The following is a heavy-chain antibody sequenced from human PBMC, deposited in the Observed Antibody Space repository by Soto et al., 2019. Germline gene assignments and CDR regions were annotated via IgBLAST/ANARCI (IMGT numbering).Heavy chain of an antibody. D-gene: IGHD5-12*01. CDR2: IYYSGST. CDR1: GGSISSYY. Sequence: LSETLSLTCTVSGGSISSYYWNWVRQPPGKGLEWIGYIYYSGSTNYNPSLKSRVTISVDTSKNQFSLKLSSVTAADTAVYYCARRPGYGNAFDYWGEGTLVTVSS. J-gene: IGHJ4*02. V-gene: IGHV4-59*08. CDR3: ARRPGYGNAFDY.